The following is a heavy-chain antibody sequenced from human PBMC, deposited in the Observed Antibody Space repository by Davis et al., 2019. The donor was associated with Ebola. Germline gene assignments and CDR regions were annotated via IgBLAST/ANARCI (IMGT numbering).Heavy chain of an antibody. D-gene: IGHD4-17*01. CDR2: ISGSGGST. J-gene: IGHJ6*02. CDR3: ARDGPRGWDDYGDYESPSYYGMDV. Sequence: PGGSLRLSCAASGFTFSSYAMSWVRQAPGKGLEWVSAISGSGGSTYYADSVKGRFTISRDNSKNTLYLQMNSLRAEDTAVYYCARDGPRGWDDYGDYESPSYYGMDVWGQGTTVTVSS. V-gene: IGHV3-23*01. CDR1: GFTFSSYA.